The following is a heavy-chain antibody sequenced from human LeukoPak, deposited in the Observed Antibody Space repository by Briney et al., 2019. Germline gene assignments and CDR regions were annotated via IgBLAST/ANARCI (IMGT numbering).Heavy chain of an antibody. CDR1: GYTFTSYA. D-gene: IGHD5-12*01. CDR3: ARGKYSGYDYLWDY. V-gene: IGHV7-4-1*02. CDR2: INTNTGNP. J-gene: IGHJ4*02. Sequence: ALVKVSCKASGYTFTSYAMSWVRQAPGQGLEWMGWINTNTGNPTYAQGFTGRFVFSLDTSVSTAYLQISSLKAEDTAVYYCARGKYSGYDYLWDYWGQGTLVTVSS.